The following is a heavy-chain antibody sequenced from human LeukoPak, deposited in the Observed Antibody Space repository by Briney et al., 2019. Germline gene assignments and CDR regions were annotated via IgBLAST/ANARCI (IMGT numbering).Heavy chain of an antibody. V-gene: IGHV4-34*01. CDR1: GGSFSGYY. D-gene: IGHD6-13*01. Sequence: SETLSLTCAVYGGSFSGYYWSWICQPPGKGLEWIGEINHSGSTNYNPSLKSRVTISVDTSKNQFSLKLSSVTAADTAVYYCARRSFGSSSYGYWGQGTLVTVSS. CDR3: ARRSFGSSSYGY. CDR2: INHSGST. J-gene: IGHJ4*02.